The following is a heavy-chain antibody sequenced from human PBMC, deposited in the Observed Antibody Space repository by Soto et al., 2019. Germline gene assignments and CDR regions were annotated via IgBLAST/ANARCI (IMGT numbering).Heavy chain of an antibody. CDR2: IKQDGSEK. V-gene: IGHV3-7*01. Sequence: GGSLRLSCAASGFTFSSYWMSWVRQAPGKGLEWVAKIKQDGSEKYYVDSVKGRFTISRDNAKNSLYLQMNSLRAEDTAVYYCARDRDYGDYGSYYYYYMDVWGKGTTVTVSS. J-gene: IGHJ6*03. CDR3: ARDRDYGDYGSYYYYYMDV. CDR1: GFTFSSYW. D-gene: IGHD4-17*01.